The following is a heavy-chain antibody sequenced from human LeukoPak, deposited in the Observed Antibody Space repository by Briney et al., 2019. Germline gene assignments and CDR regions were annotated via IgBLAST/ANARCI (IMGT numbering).Heavy chain of an antibody. CDR3: ARSYSGSYYDVAFEI. J-gene: IGHJ3*02. Sequence: SETLSLTCTVSGYSISSGYYWGWIRQPPGKGLEWIGSIYHSGSTYYNPSLKSRVTISVDTSKNQFSLKLSSVTAADTAVYYCARSYSGSYYDVAFEIWGQGTMVTVSS. CDR2: IYHSGST. D-gene: IGHD1-26*01. V-gene: IGHV4-38-2*02. CDR1: GYSISSGYY.